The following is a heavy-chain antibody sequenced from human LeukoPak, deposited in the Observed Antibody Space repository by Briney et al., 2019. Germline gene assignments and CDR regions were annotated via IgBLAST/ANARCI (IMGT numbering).Heavy chain of an antibody. D-gene: IGHD1-1*01. J-gene: IGHJ2*01. Sequence: SETLSLTCSVSGGSISSTSWYWGWQRPPPGKGWEGIGSINYSGRTYYNPSLKCRVTISVDTSKNQFSLKLSSVTAADTALYYCARAVGVGRGTYFDLWGRGTLVTVSS. CDR2: INYSGRT. CDR1: GGSISSTSWY. V-gene: IGHV4-39*01. CDR3: ARAVGVGRGTYFDL.